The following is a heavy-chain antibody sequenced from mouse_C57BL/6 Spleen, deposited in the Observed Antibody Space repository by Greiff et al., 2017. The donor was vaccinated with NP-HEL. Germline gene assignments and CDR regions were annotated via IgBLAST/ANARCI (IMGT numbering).Heavy chain of an antibody. CDR3: ARSTQLRLHFDY. CDR1: GYTFTDYN. V-gene: IGHV1-18*01. D-gene: IGHD3-2*02. CDR2: INPNNGGT. J-gene: IGHJ2*01. Sequence: VQLQQSGPELVKPGASVKIPCKASGYTFTDYNMDWVKQSHGKSLEWIGDINPNNGGTIYNQKFKGKATLTVDKSSSTAYMELRSLTSEDTAVYYCARSTQLRLHFDYWGQGTTLTVSS.